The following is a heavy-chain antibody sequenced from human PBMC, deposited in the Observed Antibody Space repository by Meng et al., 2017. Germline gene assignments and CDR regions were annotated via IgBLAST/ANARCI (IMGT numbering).Heavy chain of an antibody. CDR1: GFTFSSYS. CDR2: ISSSSSYI. CDR3: ARVLSSSGWSEIDY. J-gene: IGHJ4*02. V-gene: IGHV3-21*01. D-gene: IGHD6-19*01. Sequence: EVQLVEAGGGLVKPGGSLRLSCAASGFTFSSYSMNWVRQAPEKGLEWVSSISSSSSYIYYADSVKGRFTISRDNAKNSLYLQMNSLRAEDTAVYYCARVLSSSGWSEIDYWGQGTLVTVSS.